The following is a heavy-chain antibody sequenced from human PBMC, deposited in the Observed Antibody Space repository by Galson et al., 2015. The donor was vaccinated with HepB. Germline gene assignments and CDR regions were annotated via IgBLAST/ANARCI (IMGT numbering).Heavy chain of an antibody. Sequence: VKASCKASGYTFTGYYMHWVRQAPGQGLEWMGRINPNSGGTNYAQKFQGRVTMTRDTSISTAYMELSRLRSDDTAVYYCARSTVTTAKYYYYYYMDVWGKGTTVTVSS. D-gene: IGHD4-11*01. J-gene: IGHJ6*03. CDR1: GYTFTGYY. V-gene: IGHV1-2*06. CDR2: INPNSGGT. CDR3: ARSTVTTAKYYYYYYMDV.